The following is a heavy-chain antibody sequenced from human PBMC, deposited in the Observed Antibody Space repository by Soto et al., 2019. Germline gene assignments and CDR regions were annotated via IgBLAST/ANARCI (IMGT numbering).Heavy chain of an antibody. V-gene: IGHV3-23*01. CDR1: GFTFSTYS. D-gene: IGHD3-3*01. J-gene: IGHJ4*02. CDR2: ISGSGGNT. CDR3: AKDYRFSKNGYFDY. Sequence: PRGSLRLSFAASGFTFSTYSMTWVRQAPGKGLEWVSGISGSGGNTYYADSVKGRFTISRDNSKNTLYLQMNSLRAEDTAVYYCAKDYRFSKNGYFDYWGQGTLVTVSS.